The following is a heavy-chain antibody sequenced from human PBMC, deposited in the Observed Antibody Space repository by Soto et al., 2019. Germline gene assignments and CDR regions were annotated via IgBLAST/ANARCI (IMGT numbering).Heavy chain of an antibody. D-gene: IGHD3-3*01. V-gene: IGHV3-7*03. CDR1: GFTFSSYW. J-gene: IGHJ4*02. CDR3: ARDKYYDFWIGYSNYYFDY. Sequence: PGGSLRLSCAASGFTFSSYWMSWVRQAPGKGLAWVADIKQDGPEKYYVDSVKGRFTISRDNAKNSLYLQMNSLRAEDTAVYYCARDKYYDFWIGYSNYYFDYWGQGALVTVSS. CDR2: IKQDGPEK.